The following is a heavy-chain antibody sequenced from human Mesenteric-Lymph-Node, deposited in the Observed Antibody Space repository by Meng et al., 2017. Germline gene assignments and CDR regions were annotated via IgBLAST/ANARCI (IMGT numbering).Heavy chain of an antibody. CDR3: AMGYCDGVSCPTLNAFDI. CDR1: GYTFTSYD. Sequence: ASVKVSCKASGYTFTSYDIIRVRQATGQGLEWMGWMNPKSGNTGYAQKFQDRITITRSTSITTAYMELSSLSSEDTAVYYCAMGYCDGVSCPTLNAFDIWGQGTMVTVSS. V-gene: IGHV1-8*01. J-gene: IGHJ3*02. D-gene: IGHD2-15*01. CDR2: MNPKSGNT.